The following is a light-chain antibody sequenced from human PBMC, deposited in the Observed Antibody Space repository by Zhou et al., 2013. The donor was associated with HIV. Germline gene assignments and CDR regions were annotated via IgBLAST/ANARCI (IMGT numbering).Light chain of an antibody. Sequence: EIVMTQSPATLSVSPGERATLSCRASQSVSSNLAWYQQKPGQAPRLLIYSATTRATGIPARFTGSGSGTEFTLAISSLQSEDFAVYYCQQYNEWPLTFGGGTKVEI. CDR2: SAT. CDR1: QSVSSN. J-gene: IGKJ4*01. CDR3: QQYNEWPLT. V-gene: IGKV3-15*01.